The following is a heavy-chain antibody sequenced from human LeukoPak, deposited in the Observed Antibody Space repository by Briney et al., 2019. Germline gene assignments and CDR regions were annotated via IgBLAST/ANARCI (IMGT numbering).Heavy chain of an antibody. D-gene: IGHD6-13*01. Sequence: HSETLSLTCTVSGGSISSYYWSWIRQPPGKGLEWIGYIYTSGNTNYNPSLKSRVTISVDTSKNQFSLKLSSVTAADTAVYYCARHGTQAAPFVYWGQGTLVTVSS. J-gene: IGHJ4*02. V-gene: IGHV4-4*09. CDR3: ARHGTQAAPFVY. CDR1: GGSISSYY. CDR2: IYTSGNT.